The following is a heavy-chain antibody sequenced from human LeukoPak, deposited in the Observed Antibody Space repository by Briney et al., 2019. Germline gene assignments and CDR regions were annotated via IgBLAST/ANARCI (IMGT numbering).Heavy chain of an antibody. CDR3: TTDRAGDAFDI. J-gene: IGHJ3*02. V-gene: IGHV3-15*01. CDR1: GVTFSNAW. CDR2: IKSKTDGGTT. Sequence: AGSLRLSCAASGVTFSNAWMSWIRQAPGKGLEWVGRIKSKTDGGTTDYGAPVKGRFTISRDDSKNTLYLQMNSMKTEDTAVYYCTTDRAGDAFDIWGQGTMVTVSS.